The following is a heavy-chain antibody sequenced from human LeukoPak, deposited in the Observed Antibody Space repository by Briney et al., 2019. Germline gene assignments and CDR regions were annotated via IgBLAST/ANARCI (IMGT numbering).Heavy chain of an antibody. V-gene: IGHV5-51*01. CDR1: GYISATYW. CDR2: IYPGDSDT. D-gene: IGHD5-18*01. J-gene: IGHJ4*02. CDR3: ARSLTLAREYNYGCRY. Sequence: GESLKISCKCSGYISATYWIGWVRQLPGKGLEWMGIIYPGDSDTRYSPSFQGQVTISADKSISTAYLQWSSLTASDTALYYCARSLTLAREYNYGCRYWGQGTLVTVSS.